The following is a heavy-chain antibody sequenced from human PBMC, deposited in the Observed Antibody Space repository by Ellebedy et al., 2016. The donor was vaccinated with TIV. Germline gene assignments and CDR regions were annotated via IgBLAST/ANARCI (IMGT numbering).Heavy chain of an antibody. CDR3: ARDRETWFGDPTGLDY. J-gene: IGHJ4*02. V-gene: IGHV3-30-3*01. CDR1: GFTFSSYA. Sequence: PGGSLRLSCAASGFTFSSYAMHWVRQAPGKGLEWVTVISYDGGDEYYADSVKGRFTISRDNSKNTLYLQMTILRAEDTAVYYCARDRETWFGDPTGLDYWGQGTLVTVSS. D-gene: IGHD3-10*01. CDR2: ISYDGGDE.